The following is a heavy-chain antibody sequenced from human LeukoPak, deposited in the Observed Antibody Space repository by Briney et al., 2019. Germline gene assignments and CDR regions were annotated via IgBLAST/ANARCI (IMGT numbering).Heavy chain of an antibody. J-gene: IGHJ6*03. D-gene: IGHD2-15*01. V-gene: IGHV4-59*11. Sequence: SETLSLTCTVSGGSISSHYWSWIRQPPGKGLEWIGYIYYSGSTNYNPPLKSRVTISVDTSKNQFSLKLSSVTAADTAVYYCARGGQDIDSYYYYYMDVWGKGTTVTVSS. CDR3: ARGGQDIDSYYYYYMDV. CDR1: GGSISSHY. CDR2: IYYSGST.